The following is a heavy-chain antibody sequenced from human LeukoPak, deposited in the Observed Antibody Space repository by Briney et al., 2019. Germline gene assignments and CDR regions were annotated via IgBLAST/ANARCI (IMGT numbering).Heavy chain of an antibody. CDR3: ARVFGYYDSSGYYQYYFDY. CDR1: GYTFTSSA. D-gene: IGHD3-22*01. Sequence: ASVKVSCKASGYTFTSSALNWVRQAPGQGLEWMGWINTNTGNPTYAQGFTGRFVFSLDTSVSTAYLQISSLKAEDTAVYYCARVFGYYDSSGYYQYYFDYWGQGTLVTVSS. J-gene: IGHJ4*02. V-gene: IGHV7-4-1*02. CDR2: INTNTGNP.